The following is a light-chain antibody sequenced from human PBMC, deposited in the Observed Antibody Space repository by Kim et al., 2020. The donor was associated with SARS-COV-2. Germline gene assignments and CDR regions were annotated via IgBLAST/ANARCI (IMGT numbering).Light chain of an antibody. CDR2: DVS. Sequence: QSALTQPASVSGSPGQSITISCTGTSSDVGGYNYVSWYQQHPGKAPKLMIYDVSKRPSGVSNRFSGSKSGNTASLTISGLQAEDEADYYCSSYTSSSTFARVVFGGGTKVTVL. CDR1: SSDVGGYNY. V-gene: IGLV2-14*01. J-gene: IGLJ2*01. CDR3: SSYTSSSTFARVV.